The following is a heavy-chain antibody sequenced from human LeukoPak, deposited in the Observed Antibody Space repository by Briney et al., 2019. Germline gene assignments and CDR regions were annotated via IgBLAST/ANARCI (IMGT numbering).Heavy chain of an antibody. D-gene: IGHD3-22*01. CDR2: ISGSGDNT. CDR3: AKDGDSSGYYFFDY. CDR1: GFTFSSYG. V-gene: IGHV3-23*01. Sequence: GGSLRLSCAASGFTFSSYGMSWVRQAPGMGLEWVSGISGSGDNTYYADSVKGRFTMSRENSKNTLYLQMNSLRAKHTAVYYCAKDGDSSGYYFFDYWGQGTLVTVSS. J-gene: IGHJ4*02.